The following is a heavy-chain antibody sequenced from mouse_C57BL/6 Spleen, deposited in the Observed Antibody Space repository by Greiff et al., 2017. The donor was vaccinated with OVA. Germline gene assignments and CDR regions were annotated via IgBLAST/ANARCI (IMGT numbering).Heavy chain of an antibody. J-gene: IGHJ4*01. V-gene: IGHV1-64*01. D-gene: IGHD1-1*01. CDR1: GYTFTSYW. Sequence: QVQLQQPGAELVKPGASVKLSCKASGYTFTSYWMHWVKQRPGPGLEWIGMIHPNSGSTNYNEKFKSKATLTVDKSSSTAYMQLSSLTSEDSAVYYCANYYGSSLYAMDYWGQGASVTVSS. CDR2: IHPNSGST. CDR3: ANYYGSSLYAMDY.